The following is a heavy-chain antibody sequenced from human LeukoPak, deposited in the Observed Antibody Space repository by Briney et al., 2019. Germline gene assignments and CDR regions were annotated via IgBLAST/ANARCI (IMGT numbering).Heavy chain of an antibody. CDR1: GDSISSYY. CDR3: ARVGHIVAAGTYDY. Sequence: SEILSLTCTVSGDSISSYYWSWIRQPPGKGLEWIGNIFYSGSPNYNPSLKSRVTTSFDTSKNQFSLKLSFVTAADTAVYYCARVGHIVAAGTYDYWGQGTLVTVSS. V-gene: IGHV4-59*12. CDR2: IFYSGSP. D-gene: IGHD6-13*01. J-gene: IGHJ4*02.